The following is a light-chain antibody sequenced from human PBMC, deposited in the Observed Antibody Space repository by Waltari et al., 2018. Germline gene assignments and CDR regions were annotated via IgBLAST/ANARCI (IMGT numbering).Light chain of an antibody. CDR3: QQYNNWPLT. CDR2: GVS. Sequence: EIVMTQSPATLSVSPGERATLSCRASQSVSSNLAWYQQKPGQAPRLLTYGVSTRATGIPARFSGSGSGTEFTLTISSLQSEDFAVYYCQQYNNWPLTFGGGTKVEIK. V-gene: IGKV3-15*01. J-gene: IGKJ4*01. CDR1: QSVSSN.